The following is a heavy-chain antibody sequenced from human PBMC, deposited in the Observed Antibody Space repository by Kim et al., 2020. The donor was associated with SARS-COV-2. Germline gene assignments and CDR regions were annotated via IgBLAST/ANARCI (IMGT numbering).Heavy chain of an antibody. CDR2: IYYSGST. V-gene: IGHV4-31*03. D-gene: IGHD3-22*01. CDR1: GGSISSGGYY. CDR3: ARHDSSGYEDFDY. Sequence: SETLSLTCTVSGGSISSGGYYWSWIRQHPGKGLEWIGYIYYSGSTYYNPSLKSRVTISVDTSKNQFSLKLSSVTAADTAVYYCARHDSSGYEDFDYWSQGTLVTVSS. J-gene: IGHJ4*02.